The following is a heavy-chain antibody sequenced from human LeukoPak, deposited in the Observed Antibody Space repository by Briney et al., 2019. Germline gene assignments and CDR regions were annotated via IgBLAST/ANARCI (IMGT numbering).Heavy chain of an antibody. CDR2: GSYSGST. D-gene: IGHD1-26*01. CDR1: GGSISSYY. CDR3: ARAYGSYSFDY. Sequence: SETLSLTCTVSGGSISSYYWRWIRQPPGKGLEWIGYGSYSGSTDYNPSLKSRVTISVDTSKNQFSLKLSSVTAADTAVYYCARAYGSYSFDYWGQGTLVTVSS. V-gene: IGHV4-59*01. J-gene: IGHJ4*02.